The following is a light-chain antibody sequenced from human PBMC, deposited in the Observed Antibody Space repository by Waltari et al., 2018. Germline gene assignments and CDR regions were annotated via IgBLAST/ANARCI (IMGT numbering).Light chain of an antibody. J-gene: IGKJ3*01. CDR1: QSVSSY. CDR2: DAS. Sequence: EIVLTQSPATLSLSPGERATLSCRASQSVSSYLAWYQQKPGQAPRLLIYDASNGATGSAARFSGSGSGTDFTLTISSLEPEDFAVYYCQQRSNWPPLFTFGPGTKVDIK. CDR3: QQRSNWPPLFT. V-gene: IGKV3-11*01.